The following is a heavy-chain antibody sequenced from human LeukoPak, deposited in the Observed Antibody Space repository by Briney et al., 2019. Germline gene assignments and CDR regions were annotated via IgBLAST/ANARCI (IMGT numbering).Heavy chain of an antibody. Sequence: PGGSLRLSCAASGFTFSNYGMHWVRQAPGKGLEWVALIWYDGSNKYYADSVRGRFTISRDNSKNTLYLQMKSLRVEDTAVYYCALNGREVPSGAFDIWGQGTMVTVSS. CDR1: GFTFSNYG. J-gene: IGHJ3*02. CDR3: ALNGREVPSGAFDI. D-gene: IGHD3-16*02. CDR2: IWYDGSNK. V-gene: IGHV3-33*01.